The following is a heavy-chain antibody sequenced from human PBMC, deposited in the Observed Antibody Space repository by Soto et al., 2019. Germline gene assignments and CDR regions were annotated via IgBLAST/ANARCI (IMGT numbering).Heavy chain of an antibody. Sequence: SVKVSCKASGGTFSSYAISWVRQAPGQGLEWMGGIIPIFGTANYAQKFQGRVTITADKSTSTAYMELSSLRSEDTAVYYCARDKPDYSDSSGYYGGIDGFDIWGQETMVTVS. CDR1: GGTFSSYA. D-gene: IGHD3-22*01. V-gene: IGHV1-69*06. CDR3: ARDKPDYSDSSGYYGGIDGFDI. CDR2: IIPIFGTA. J-gene: IGHJ3*02.